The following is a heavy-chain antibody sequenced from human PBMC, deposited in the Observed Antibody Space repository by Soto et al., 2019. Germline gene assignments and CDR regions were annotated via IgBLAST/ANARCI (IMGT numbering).Heavy chain of an antibody. CDR2: ITKNGRNK. CDR1: GFTFSNYA. J-gene: IGHJ4*02. CDR3: GRCNVDDCHSPFDY. V-gene: IGHV3-30*03. Sequence: QVQLVESGGGVVQPGGSLRLSCAASGFTFSNYAMHWVRQAPGKGLEWVADITKNGRNKDYADYVKGRLAISRDNSKNTLELKRNSTRVKATDMYSGGRCNVDDCHSPFDYWGQGTLVTVSS. D-gene: IGHD3-3*01.